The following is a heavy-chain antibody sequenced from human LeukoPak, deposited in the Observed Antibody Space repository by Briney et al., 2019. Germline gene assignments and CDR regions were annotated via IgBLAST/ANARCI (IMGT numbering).Heavy chain of an antibody. J-gene: IGHJ4*02. Sequence: ASVKVSCKPSGYTFTSYDINWVRQATGQGLEWMGWMNPNSGNTGYAQKFQGRVTITRNTSISTAYMELSSLRSEDTAVYYCARPSVGYDFWSGYLYYFDYWGQGTLVTVSS. V-gene: IGHV1-8*03. D-gene: IGHD3-3*01. CDR2: MNPNSGNT. CDR1: GYTFTSYD. CDR3: ARPSVGYDFWSGYLYYFDY.